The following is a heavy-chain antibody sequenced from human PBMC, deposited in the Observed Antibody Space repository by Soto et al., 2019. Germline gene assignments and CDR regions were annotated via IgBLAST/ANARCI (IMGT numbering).Heavy chain of an antibody. CDR3: AKSGYCTNGVCYWEYYYYYYMDV. D-gene: IGHD2-8*01. CDR1: GFTFSSYA. V-gene: IGHV3-23*01. Sequence: GGSLRLSCAASGFTFSSYAMSWVRQAPGKGLEWVSAISGSGGSTYYADSVKGRFTISRDNSKNTLYLQMNSLRAEDTAVYYCAKSGYCTNGVCYWEYYYYYYMDVWGKGTTVTVSS. CDR2: ISGSGGST. J-gene: IGHJ6*03.